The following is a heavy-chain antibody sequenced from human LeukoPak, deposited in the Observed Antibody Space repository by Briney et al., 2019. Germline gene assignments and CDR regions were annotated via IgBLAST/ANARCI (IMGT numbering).Heavy chain of an antibody. Sequence: GRSLRLSCAASGFTFSSYSMNWVRQAPGHGLEWVSSISSSSSYIYYADSVKGRFTISRDNAKNSLYLHMNSLRAEDTAVYYCARGPYSSSWGFFDYWGQGTLVTVSS. J-gene: IGHJ4*02. CDR3: ARGPYSSSWGFFDY. CDR2: ISSSSSYI. CDR1: GFTFSSYS. V-gene: IGHV3-21*01. D-gene: IGHD6-6*01.